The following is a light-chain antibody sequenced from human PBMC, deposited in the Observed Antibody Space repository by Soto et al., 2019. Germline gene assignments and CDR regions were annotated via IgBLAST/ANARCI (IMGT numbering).Light chain of an antibody. V-gene: IGLV2-14*03. CDR3: CSYTTSNTRQIV. CDR1: SSDVGGYNY. Sequence: QSALTQPASVSGSPGQSITISCTGTSSDVGGYNYVSWYQQHPGKAPKFMIYDVSSRPSGVSNRFSGSKSGNTASLTISGLQAEYEADYYCCSYTTSNTRQIVFGTGTKVTVL. CDR2: DVS. J-gene: IGLJ1*01.